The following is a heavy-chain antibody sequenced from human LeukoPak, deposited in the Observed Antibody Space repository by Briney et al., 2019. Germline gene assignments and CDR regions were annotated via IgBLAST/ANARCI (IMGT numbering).Heavy chain of an antibody. V-gene: IGHV3-23*01. CDR2: ISVSGGTT. CDR1: GFTFSNYA. J-gene: IGHJ4*02. Sequence: GGSLRLSCAASGFTFSNYAMGWVRQAPGKGLEWVSVISVSGGTTYYADSVKGRFTISRDNSKTTLYLQMNSLRAEDTAVYYCAKSNFPSGVYYFDSWGQGTLVTVSS. CDR3: AKSNFPSGVYYFDS. D-gene: IGHD3-10*01.